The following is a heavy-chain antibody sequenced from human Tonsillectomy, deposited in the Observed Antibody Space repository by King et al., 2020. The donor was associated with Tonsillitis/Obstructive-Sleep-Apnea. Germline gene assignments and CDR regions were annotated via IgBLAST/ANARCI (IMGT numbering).Heavy chain of an antibody. Sequence: HVQLVESGGGVVQPGRSLRLSCAASGFTFSNYGMHWVRQAPGKGLEWVAVIWYYGSNENYADSVKGRFTISRDNSKNTLYLQMNSLRAEDTAVYYCARDHSMGAPQVYWGQGTQVTVSS. V-gene: IGHV3-33*01. CDR1: GFTFSNYG. CDR3: ARDHSMGAPQVY. D-gene: IGHD1-26*01. CDR2: IWYYGSNE. J-gene: IGHJ4*01.